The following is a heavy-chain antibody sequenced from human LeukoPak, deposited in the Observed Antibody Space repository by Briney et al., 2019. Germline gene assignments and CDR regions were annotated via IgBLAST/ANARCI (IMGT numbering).Heavy chain of an antibody. V-gene: IGHV3-48*04. CDR3: TKDYYGDYPYYYMDV. Sequence: PGGSLRLSCAASGFTFSSYSMNWVRQAPGKGLEWVSYISSSSSTIYYADSVKGRFTISRDNAKNSLYLQMNSLRAEDMALYYCTKDYYGDYPYYYMDVWGKGTTVTVSS. J-gene: IGHJ6*03. D-gene: IGHD4-17*01. CDR1: GFTFSSYS. CDR2: ISSSSSTI.